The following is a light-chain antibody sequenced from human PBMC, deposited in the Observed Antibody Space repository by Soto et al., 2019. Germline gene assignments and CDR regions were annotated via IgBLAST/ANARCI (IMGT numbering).Light chain of an antibody. CDR1: SSDVGSYNL. CDR3: CSYAGSSTPVV. Sequence: QSALTQPASVSGSPGQSITISCTGTSSDVGSYNLVSWYQQHPGKAPKLMIYEGSKRPSGVSNRFSGSKSGNTASLTISGLQAEDEADYYCCSYAGSSTPVVFGGETKVSVL. J-gene: IGLJ2*01. V-gene: IGLV2-23*01. CDR2: EGS.